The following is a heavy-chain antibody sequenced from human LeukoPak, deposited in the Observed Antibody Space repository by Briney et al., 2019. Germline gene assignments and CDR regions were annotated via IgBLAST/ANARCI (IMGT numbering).Heavy chain of an antibody. CDR1: GGSISSGSYY. J-gene: IGHJ4*02. CDR3: ARCYCSGSYSFDY. V-gene: IGHV4-61*02. D-gene: IGHD3-10*01. CDR2: IYTSGST. Sequence: PSETLSLTCTVSGGSISSGSYYWSWIRRPAGKGLEWIGRIYTSGSTNYNPSLKSRVTISVDTSKNQFSLKLSSVTAADTAVYYCARCYCSGSYSFDYWGQGTLVTVSS.